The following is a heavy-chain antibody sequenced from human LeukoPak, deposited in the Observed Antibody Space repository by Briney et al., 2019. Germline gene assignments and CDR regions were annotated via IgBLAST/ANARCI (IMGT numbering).Heavy chain of an antibody. V-gene: IGHV3-48*04. CDR3: ARSEEDIVVVPAARFDY. J-gene: IGHJ4*02. CDR2: ISTSSVTT. D-gene: IGHD2-2*01. CDR1: GFTFSSYS. Sequence: PGGSLRLSCTASGFTFSSYSMSWVRQAPGKGLKWVSYISTSSVTTYYADSVKGRFTISRDNAKNSLYLQMNSLRAEDTAVYYCARSEEDIVVVPAARFDYWGQGTLVTVSS.